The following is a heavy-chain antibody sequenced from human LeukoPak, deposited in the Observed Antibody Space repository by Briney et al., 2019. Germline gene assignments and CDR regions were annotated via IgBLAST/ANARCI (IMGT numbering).Heavy chain of an antibody. D-gene: IGHD3-10*01. CDR1: GFTFSSYG. CDR2: IRYDGGNK. J-gene: IGHJ4*02. CDR3: AKERATMVRGTDYFDY. Sequence: GGSLRLSCAASGFTFSSYGMHWVRQAPGKGLEWVAFIRYDGGNKYYADSVKGRFTISRDNSKNTLYLQMNSLRAEDTAVYYCAKERATMVRGTDYFDYWGQGTLVTVSS. V-gene: IGHV3-30*02.